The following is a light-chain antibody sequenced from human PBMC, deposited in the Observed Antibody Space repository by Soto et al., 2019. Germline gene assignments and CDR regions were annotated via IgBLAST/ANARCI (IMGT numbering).Light chain of an antibody. CDR2: DVS. V-gene: IGLV2-14*01. CDR1: SSDVGGYNY. Sequence: QSALTQPASVSGSPGQSITISCTGTSSDVGGYNYVSWYQQHPGKAPKLMIYDVSNRPSGVSNSFSGSKSGNTASLTISGLQAEDEADYYCSSYTSSSTLDVFGGGTKLTVL. J-gene: IGLJ2*01. CDR3: SSYTSSSTLDV.